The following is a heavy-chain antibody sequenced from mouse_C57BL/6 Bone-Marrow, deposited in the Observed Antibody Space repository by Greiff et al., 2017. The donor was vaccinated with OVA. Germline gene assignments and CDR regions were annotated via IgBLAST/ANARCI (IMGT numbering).Heavy chain of an antibody. Sequence: VQLQQSGPELVKPGASVKISCKASGYAFSSSWMNRVKQRPGKGLEWIGRIYPGDGDTNYNGKFKGKATLTADKSSSTAYMQLSSLTSEDSAVDFCARFGNYEYFDVWCTGTTVTVSS. CDR3: ARFGNYEYFDV. D-gene: IGHD2-1*01. J-gene: IGHJ1*03. CDR2: IYPGDGDT. CDR1: GYAFSSSW. V-gene: IGHV1-82*01.